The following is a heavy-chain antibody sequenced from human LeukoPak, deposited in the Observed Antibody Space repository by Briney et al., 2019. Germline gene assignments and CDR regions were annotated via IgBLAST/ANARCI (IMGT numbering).Heavy chain of an antibody. Sequence: GGSLRLSCAASGFTFSSYEMNWVRQAPGKELEWVSYTSSSGSSIYYADSVKGRFTISRDNAKNSLYLQMNSLRAEDTAVYYCARPSSLELPYYFDYWGQGTLVTVSS. CDR1: GFTFSSYE. D-gene: IGHD1-7*01. J-gene: IGHJ4*02. CDR2: TSSSGSSI. V-gene: IGHV3-48*03. CDR3: ARPSSLELPYYFDY.